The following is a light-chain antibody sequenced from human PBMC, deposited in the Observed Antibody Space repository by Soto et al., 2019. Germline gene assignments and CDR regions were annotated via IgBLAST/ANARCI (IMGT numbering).Light chain of an antibody. CDR1: QSVNRW. V-gene: IGKV1-5*01. CDR2: DAS. CDR3: QQYETYSWT. J-gene: IGKJ1*01. Sequence: DLQMTQSPSTLSASVGDTVTITCRASQSVNRWLAWYQQKPGKAPKLLILDASSLASGVPSRFSGSGSGTEFALTISSLQPADFATYYCQQYETYSWTFGQGTKVDIK.